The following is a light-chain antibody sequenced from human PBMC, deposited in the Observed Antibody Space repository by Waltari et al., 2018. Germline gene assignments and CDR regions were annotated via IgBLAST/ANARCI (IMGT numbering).Light chain of an antibody. CDR2: EVN. J-gene: IGLJ3*02. Sequence: QSALTQPPSVSGSPGQSVIISCTGTSSDVGSYNRVSWYQQPPGTAPKLMIYEVNNRPSGVPDRFPGSKSGNTASPTISGLQAEDEADYYCSSYTSSRTWVFGGGTKLTVL. CDR1: SSDVGSYNR. CDR3: SSYTSSRTWV. V-gene: IGLV2-18*02.